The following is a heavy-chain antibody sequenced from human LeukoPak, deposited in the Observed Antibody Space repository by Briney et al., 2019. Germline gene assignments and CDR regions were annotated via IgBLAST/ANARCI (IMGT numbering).Heavy chain of an antibody. D-gene: IGHD3-10*01. CDR1: GGSISSSGYY. J-gene: IGHJ3*02. V-gene: IGHV4-39*02. CDR3: ARRAMVRVVIDAFDI. CDR2: IYWTGST. Sequence: SETLSLTCTVSGGSISSSGYYWGWIRQPPGKGLEWIGGIYWTGSTYYNPSLKSRLSMSVDTSRNHFSLNLHSVTAADTAVYYCARRAMVRVVIDAFDIWGQGTMVTVSS.